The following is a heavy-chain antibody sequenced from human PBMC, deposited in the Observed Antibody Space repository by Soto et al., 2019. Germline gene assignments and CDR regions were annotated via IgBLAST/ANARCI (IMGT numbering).Heavy chain of an antibody. CDR1: GYSFTSYW. D-gene: IGHD1-7*01. CDR3: ARQNWNYEVLNWFDP. CDR2: IYPGDSDT. V-gene: IGHV5-51*01. Sequence: GESLKISCKGSGYSFTSYWSGWVRQMPGKGLEWMGIIYPGDSDTRYSPSFQGQVTISADKSISTAYLQWSSLKASDTAMYYCARQNWNYEVLNWFDPWGQGTLVTVSS. J-gene: IGHJ5*02.